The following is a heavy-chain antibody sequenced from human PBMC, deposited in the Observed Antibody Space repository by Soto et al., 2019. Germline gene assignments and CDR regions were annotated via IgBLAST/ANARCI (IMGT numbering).Heavy chain of an antibody. CDR3: ARERFTMMSMDV. CDR2: IYYSGST. D-gene: IGHD3-22*01. J-gene: IGHJ6*02. Sequence: PSETLSLTCAVSGGSISSGGYSWSWIRQPPGKGLEWIGYIYYSGSTYYNPSLKSRVTISVDTSKNQFSLKLSSVTAADTAVYYCARERFTMMSMDVWGQGTTVTVSS. V-gene: IGHV4-30-2*05. CDR1: GGSISSGGYS.